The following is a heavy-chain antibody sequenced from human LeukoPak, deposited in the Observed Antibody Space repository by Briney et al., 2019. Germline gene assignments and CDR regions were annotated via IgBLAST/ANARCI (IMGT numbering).Heavy chain of an antibody. Sequence: GGALRPSCVAPGFTFCSYAMSWGRQAPGEGLGWGSAISGSGGSTYYADSVKGRFTISRDNSKNTLYLQMDSLRDDDTAVYHCAKGSMDGWLVTYRYFENWGQGTLVTVSP. V-gene: IGHV3-23*01. J-gene: IGHJ4*02. CDR3: AKGSMDGWLVTYRYFEN. CDR2: ISGSGGST. CDR1: GFTFCSYA. D-gene: IGHD6-19*01.